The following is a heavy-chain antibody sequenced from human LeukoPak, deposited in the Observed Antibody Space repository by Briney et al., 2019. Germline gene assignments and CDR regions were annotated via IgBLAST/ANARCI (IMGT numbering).Heavy chain of an antibody. J-gene: IGHJ6*03. CDR1: GGTFSSYA. V-gene: IGHV1-2*02. Sequence: EASVKVSCKASGGTFSSYAISWVRQAPGQGLEWMGWINPNSGGTNYAQKFQGRVTMTRDTSISTAYMELSRLRSDDTAVYYCARERVVVAATHYYYYYMDVWGKGTTVTISS. CDR3: ARERVVVAATHYYYYYMDV. CDR2: INPNSGGT. D-gene: IGHD2-15*01.